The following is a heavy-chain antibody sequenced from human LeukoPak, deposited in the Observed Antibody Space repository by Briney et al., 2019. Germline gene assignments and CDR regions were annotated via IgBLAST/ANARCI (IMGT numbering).Heavy chain of an antibody. CDR3: ATLPAAGQDFDY. J-gene: IGHJ4*02. D-gene: IGHD6-13*01. CDR2: IYTSGST. V-gene: IGHV4-4*09. Sequence: SETLSLTCTVSGGSISRYYWSWIRQPPGKGLEWIGYIYTSGSTNYNPSLKSRVTISVDTSKNQFSLKLSSVTAADTAVYYCATLPAAGQDFDYWGQGTLVTVSS. CDR1: GGSISRYY.